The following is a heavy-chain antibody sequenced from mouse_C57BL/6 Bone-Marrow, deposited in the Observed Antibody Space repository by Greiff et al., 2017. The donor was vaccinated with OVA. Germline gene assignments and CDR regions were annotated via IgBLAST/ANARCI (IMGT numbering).Heavy chain of an antibody. CDR1: GYTFTSYW. CDR3: GLSYYSNWDYYAMDY. D-gene: IGHD2-5*01. J-gene: IGHJ4*01. V-gene: IGHV1-7*01. Sequence: VQLQQSGAELAKPGASVKLSCKASGYTFTSYWMHWVKQRPGQGLEWIGYINPSSGYTKYNQKFKDKATLTADKSSSTAYMQLSSLTYEDSAVYYCGLSYYSNWDYYAMDYWGQGTSVTVSS. CDR2: INPSSGYT.